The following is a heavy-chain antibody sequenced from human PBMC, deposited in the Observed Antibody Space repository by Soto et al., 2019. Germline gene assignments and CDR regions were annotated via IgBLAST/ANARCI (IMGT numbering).Heavy chain of an antibody. CDR1: GFTLSSHW. Sequence: EAQLVESGGDLVQPGGSLRLSCEASGFTLSSHWMHWVRRAPGKGLMWVSRINRDGSTTDYADSVKGRFTISRDNVRNSLYLQMNSLRAEDTAVYYCVREVVPPIAIECSLLDTWGQGTMVTVSS. D-gene: IGHD2-21*01. V-gene: IGHV3-74*01. CDR2: INRDGSTT. CDR3: VREVVPPIAIECSLLDT. J-gene: IGHJ3*02.